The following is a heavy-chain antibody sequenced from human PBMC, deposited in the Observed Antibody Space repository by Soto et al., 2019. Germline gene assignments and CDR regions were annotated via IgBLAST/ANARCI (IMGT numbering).Heavy chain of an antibody. CDR1: GYTFTSYD. CDR2: MNPNSGNT. V-gene: IGHV1-8*01. Sequence: DSVKVSCKASGYTFTSYDINWVRQATGQGLEWMGWMNPNSGNTGYAQKFQGRVTMTRNTSISTAYMELSSLRSEDTAVYYCARCRGYSYGYFYDWGQGTLVTVSS. CDR3: ARCRGYSYGYFYD. J-gene: IGHJ4*02. D-gene: IGHD5-18*01.